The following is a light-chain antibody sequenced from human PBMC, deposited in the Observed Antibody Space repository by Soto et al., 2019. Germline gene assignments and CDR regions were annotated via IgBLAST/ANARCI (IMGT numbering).Light chain of an antibody. CDR3: QQYKNYLT. V-gene: IGKV1-5*01. Sequence: DIQMTQSPSTLSASVGDRGTITCRASQSISTWLAWYQQKPGKAPKVLIYDASSLESGVPSRFSGSGSGTEFTLTISSLQPDDFATYYCQQYKNYLTFGPGTKVDIK. J-gene: IGKJ3*01. CDR2: DAS. CDR1: QSISTW.